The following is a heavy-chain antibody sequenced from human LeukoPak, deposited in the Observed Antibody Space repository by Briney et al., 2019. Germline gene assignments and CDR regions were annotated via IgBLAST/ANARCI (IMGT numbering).Heavy chain of an antibody. CDR2: ISSSSSNI. Sequence: GGSLGLSCAASGFTFSDYSMTWVRQAPGKGLEWVSFISSSSSNIYYADSVKGRFTISRDNAKNSVYLQMNSLRAEDTAVYYCARAYYSSSWYGDYWGQGTLVTVSS. J-gene: IGHJ4*02. CDR1: GFTFSDYS. CDR3: ARAYYSSSWYGDY. V-gene: IGHV3-21*01. D-gene: IGHD6-13*01.